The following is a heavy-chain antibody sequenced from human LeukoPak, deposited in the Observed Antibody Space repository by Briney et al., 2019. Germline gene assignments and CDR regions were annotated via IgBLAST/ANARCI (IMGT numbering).Heavy chain of an antibody. V-gene: IGHV4-59*01. CDR2: IYYSGST. CDR3: ARTEGGYYYADAFDI. D-gene: IGHD3-22*01. CDR1: GGSISSYY. J-gene: IGHJ3*02. Sequence: PSETLSLTCTVSGGSISSYYWSWIRQPPGKGLEWIGYIYYSGSTNYNPSLKSRVTISVDTSKNQFSLKLSSVTAADTAVYYCARTEGGYYYADAFDIWGQGTMVTV.